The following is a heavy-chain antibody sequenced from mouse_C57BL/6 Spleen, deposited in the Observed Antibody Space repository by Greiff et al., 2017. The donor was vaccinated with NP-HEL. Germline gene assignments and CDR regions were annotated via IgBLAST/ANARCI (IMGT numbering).Heavy chain of an antibody. D-gene: IGHD1-1*01. CDR3: TRDRDYYGRSSFAY. J-gene: IGHJ3*01. V-gene: IGHV5-9-1*02. CDR2: ISSGGDYI. CDR1: GFTFSSYA. Sequence: EVQLVESGEGLVKPGGSLKLSCAASGFTFSSYAMSWVRQTPEKRLEWVAYISSGGDYIYYADTVKGRFTISRDNARNTLYLQMCSLKSEDTAMYYCTRDRDYYGRSSFAYWGQGTLVTVSA.